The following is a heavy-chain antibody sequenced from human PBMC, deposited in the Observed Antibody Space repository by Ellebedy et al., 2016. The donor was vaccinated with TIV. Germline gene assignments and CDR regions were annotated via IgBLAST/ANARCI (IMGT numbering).Heavy chain of an antibody. CDR3: AREDLLPSSSSHHYGMDV. J-gene: IGHJ6*02. D-gene: IGHD6-6*01. CDR1: GYTFTNYY. V-gene: IGHV1-46*01. CDR2: IEPSGGTT. Sequence: AASVKVSCKASGYTFTNYYMHWVRQAPGQGLEWMGIIEPSGGTTNYAQKFQGRVTVTRDTSTSTVYMELRSLRSEDTAVYYCAREDLLPSSSSHHYGMDVWGQGTTVTVSS.